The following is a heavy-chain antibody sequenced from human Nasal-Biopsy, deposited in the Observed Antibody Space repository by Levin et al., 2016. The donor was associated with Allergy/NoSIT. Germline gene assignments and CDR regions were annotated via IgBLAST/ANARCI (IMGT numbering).Heavy chain of an antibody. D-gene: IGHD2-2*01. Sequence: SETLSLTCTVSGDSITSSSYFWVWIRQSPGKGLEWIGNIYYSGRTEYNPSLKSRVSMSADTSKNHFSLKLTSVTAADTAIYHCARVTSHTLPTYRFDPWGQGTLVTVSS. CDR2: IYYSGRT. J-gene: IGHJ5*02. CDR3: ARVTSHTLPTYRFDP. V-gene: IGHV4-39*07. CDR1: GDSITSSSYF.